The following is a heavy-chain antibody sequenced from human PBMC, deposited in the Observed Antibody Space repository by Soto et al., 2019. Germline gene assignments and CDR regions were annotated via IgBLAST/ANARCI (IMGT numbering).Heavy chain of an antibody. V-gene: IGHV3-23*01. J-gene: IGHJ6*03. CDR3: AKDRLQSDYYYYYRDV. Sequence: EVQLLESGGGLVQPGGSLRLSCAASGFTFSSYAMSWVRQAPGKGLEWVSAISSSGGSTYYADSVKGRFTISRDNSKNTLYLQMNSLRAEDTAVYYCAKDRLQSDYYYYYRDVWGKGTTVTVSS. D-gene: IGHD4-4*01. CDR2: ISSSGGST. CDR1: GFTFSSYA.